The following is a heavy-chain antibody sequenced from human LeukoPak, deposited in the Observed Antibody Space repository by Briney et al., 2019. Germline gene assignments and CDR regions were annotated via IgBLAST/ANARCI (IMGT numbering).Heavy chain of an antibody. CDR2: INPNSGGT. CDR3: ARDGLPTPNWFDP. Sequence: ASVNVSCKASGYTFTGYYMHWVRQAPGQGLEWMGWINPNSGGTNYAQKFQGRVTMTRDTSTSTAYMELRSLRSDDTAVYYCARDGLPTPNWFDPWGQGTLGTVSS. V-gene: IGHV1-2*02. CDR1: GYTFTGYY. D-gene: IGHD5-12*01. J-gene: IGHJ5*02.